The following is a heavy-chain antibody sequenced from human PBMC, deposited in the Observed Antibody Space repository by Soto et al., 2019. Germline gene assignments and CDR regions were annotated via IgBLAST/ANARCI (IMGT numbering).Heavy chain of an antibody. D-gene: IGHD6-13*01. CDR3: ATSPVDGYSSSWLGGPFDY. V-gene: IGHV3-9*01. CDR2: ISWNSGSI. CDR1: GFTFDDYA. Sequence: GGSLRLSCAASGFTFDDYAMHWVRQAPGKGLEWVSGISWNSGSIGYADSVKGRFTISRDNAKNSLYLQMNSLRAEDTALYYCATSPVDGYSSSWLGGPFDYWGQGTLVTVSS. J-gene: IGHJ4*02.